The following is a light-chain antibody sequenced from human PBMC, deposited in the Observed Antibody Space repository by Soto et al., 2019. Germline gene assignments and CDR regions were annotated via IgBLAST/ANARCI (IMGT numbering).Light chain of an antibody. CDR3: AAWDDSLSANWV. J-gene: IGLJ3*02. V-gene: IGLV1-47*01. CDR1: NSKIGSNY. Sequence: QSVLTQPPSASGTPGQRVTISCSGSNSKIGSNYVFWFQQLPGTAPKLLIYRDNQRPSAVPDRFSGSKSGTSASLAVSGLRSEDEADYYCAAWDDSLSANWVFGGGTKLTVL. CDR2: RDN.